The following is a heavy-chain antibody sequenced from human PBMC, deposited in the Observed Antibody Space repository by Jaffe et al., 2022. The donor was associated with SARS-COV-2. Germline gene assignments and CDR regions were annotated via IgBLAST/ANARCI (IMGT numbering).Heavy chain of an antibody. CDR3: ARDPPELRRIYYYYYGMDV. D-gene: IGHD1-7*01. V-gene: IGHV1-8*01. CDR1: GYTFTSYD. J-gene: IGHJ6*02. CDR2: MNPNSGNT. Sequence: QVQLVQSGAEVKKPGASVKVSCKASGYTFTSYDINWVRQATGQGLEWMGWMNPNSGNTGYAQKFQGRVTMTRNTSISTAYMELSSLRSEDTAVYYCARDPPELRRIYYYYYGMDVWGQGTTVTVSS.